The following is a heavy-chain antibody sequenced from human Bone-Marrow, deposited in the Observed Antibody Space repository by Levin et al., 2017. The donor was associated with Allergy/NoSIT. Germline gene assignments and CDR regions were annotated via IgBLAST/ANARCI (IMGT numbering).Heavy chain of an antibody. D-gene: IGHD3-16*01. CDR2: IYYSGST. V-gene: IGHV4-39*01. CDR3: ARQRGGPRDYGMDV. Sequence: PSETLSLTCTVSGGSISSSSYYWGWIRQPPGKGLEWIGSIYYSGSTYYNPSLKSRVTISVDTSKNQFSLKLSSVTAADTAVYYCARQRGGPRDYGMDVWGQGTTVTVSS. CDR1: GGSISSSSYY. J-gene: IGHJ6*02.